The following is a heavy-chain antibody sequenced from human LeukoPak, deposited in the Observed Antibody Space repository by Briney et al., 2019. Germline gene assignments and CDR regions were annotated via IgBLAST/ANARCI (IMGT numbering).Heavy chain of an antibody. V-gene: IGHV4-39*01. J-gene: IGHJ4*02. CDR1: GGSISSSSYY. CDR3: AVHYGGNSFADY. D-gene: IGHD4-23*01. CDR2: IYYSGST. Sequence: SETLSLTCTVSGGSISSSSYYWGWIRQPPGKGLEWIGSIYYSGSTYYNPSLKSRVTISVDTSKNQFSLKLSSVTAADTAVYYCAVHYGGNSFADYWGQGTLVTVSS.